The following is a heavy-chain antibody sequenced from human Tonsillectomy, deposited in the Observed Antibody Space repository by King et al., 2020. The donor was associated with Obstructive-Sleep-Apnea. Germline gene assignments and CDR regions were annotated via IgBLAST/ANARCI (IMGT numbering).Heavy chain of an antibody. J-gene: IGHJ4*02. D-gene: IGHD6-19*01. V-gene: IGHV4-39*07. CDR3: AGRVAGTPFDY. Sequence: QLQESGPGLVKPSETLSLTCTVSGGSISSSSYYWGWIRQPPGKGLEWIGSIYDSGSTYYNPSLKSRVTISVDTSKNQFSLKLSSVTAADTAVYYCAGRVAGTPFDYWGQGTLVTVSS. CDR2: IYDSGST. CDR1: GGSISSSSYY.